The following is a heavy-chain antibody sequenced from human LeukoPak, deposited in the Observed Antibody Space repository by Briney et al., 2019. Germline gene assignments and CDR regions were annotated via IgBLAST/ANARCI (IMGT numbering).Heavy chain of an antibody. D-gene: IGHD5-18*01. J-gene: IGHJ4*02. CDR3: ARQYSYGSRAFDY. Sequence: GGSLRLSCAASGFTFSSYAMHWIRQAPGKGLEWVSYISSSGSTIYYADSVKGRFTISRDNAKNSLYLQMNSLRAEDTAVYYCARQYSYGSRAFDYWGQGTLVTVSS. CDR2: ISSSGSTI. CDR1: GFTFSSYA. V-gene: IGHV3-48*04.